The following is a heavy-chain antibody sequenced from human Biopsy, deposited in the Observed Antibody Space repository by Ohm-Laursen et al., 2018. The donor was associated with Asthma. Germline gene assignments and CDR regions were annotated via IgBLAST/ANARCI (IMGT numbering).Heavy chain of an antibody. V-gene: IGHV1-2*06. CDR3: ARGQKSAGDRWFDP. CDR2: INPNSGGT. CDR1: GYTFIGCH. Sequence: ASVKVSCNASGYTFIGCHIHWMRQAPGQGLEWMGRINPNSGGTNYAQKFQGRVTMTRDTSISTAYMEVSRLRSDDTAVYYCARGQKSAGDRWFDPWGQRTLVTVSS. D-gene: IGHD6-13*01. J-gene: IGHJ5*02.